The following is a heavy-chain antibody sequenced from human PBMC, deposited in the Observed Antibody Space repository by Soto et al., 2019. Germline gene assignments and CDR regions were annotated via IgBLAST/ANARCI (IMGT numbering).Heavy chain of an antibody. D-gene: IGHD5-18*01. CDR2: INHSGST. J-gene: IGHJ5*02. CDR1: GGSFSDYY. CDR3: ARSPSQLWLTRWFDP. V-gene: IGHV4-34*01. Sequence: SETLCLTCAVDGGSFSDYYWIWIRQPPGKGLEWIGEINHSGSTNYNPSLKSRVTISVDTSKNQFSPKLSSVTAADTAVYYCARSPSQLWLTRWFDPWGQGTLVTVSS.